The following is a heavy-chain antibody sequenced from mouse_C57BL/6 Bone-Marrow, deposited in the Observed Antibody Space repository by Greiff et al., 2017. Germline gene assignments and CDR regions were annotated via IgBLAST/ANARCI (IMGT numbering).Heavy chain of an antibody. J-gene: IGHJ4*01. D-gene: IGHD1-1*01. CDR3: ARHIYYYGKGVAMDY. CDR1: GYTFTGYW. CDR2: ILPGSGST. V-gene: IGHV1-9*01. Sequence: QVQLQQSGAELMKPGASVKLSCKATGYTFTGYWIEWVKQRPGHGLEWIGEILPGSGSTNYNEKFKGKATFTADTSSNTAYMQLSSLTTEDSAIYYCARHIYYYGKGVAMDYWVQGTSVTVAS.